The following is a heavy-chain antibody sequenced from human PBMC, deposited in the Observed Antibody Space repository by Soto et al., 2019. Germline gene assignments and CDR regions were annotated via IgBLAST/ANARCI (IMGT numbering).Heavy chain of an antibody. Sequence: SETLSLTCTVSGGSISSGGSYWGWFRQPPGTGLEWIGYIYYSGNTYFNPSPKSRGTLSVDTSKNQFSLNSSYVTAADTAVYHCVRHCSPTQCPFDYWPQGTLVTVCS. J-gene: IGHJ4*02. CDR1: GGSISSGGSY. CDR3: VRHCSPTQCPFDY. CDR2: IYYSGNT. D-gene: IGHD2-21*01. V-gene: IGHV4-30-4*01.